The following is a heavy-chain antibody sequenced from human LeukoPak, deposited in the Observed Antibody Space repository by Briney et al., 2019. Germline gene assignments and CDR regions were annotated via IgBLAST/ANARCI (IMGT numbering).Heavy chain of an antibody. CDR1: GYSISSGYY. CDR2: IYHSGST. D-gene: IGHD3-3*01. Sequence: SETLSLTCTVSGYSISSGYYWGWIRQPPGKGLEWIGSIYHSGSTYYNPSLKSRVTISVDTSKNQFSLKLSSVTAADTAVYYCARQDDFWSGPDRPYYYYMDVWGKGTTVTVSS. V-gene: IGHV4-38-2*02. CDR3: ARQDDFWSGPDRPYYYYMDV. J-gene: IGHJ6*03.